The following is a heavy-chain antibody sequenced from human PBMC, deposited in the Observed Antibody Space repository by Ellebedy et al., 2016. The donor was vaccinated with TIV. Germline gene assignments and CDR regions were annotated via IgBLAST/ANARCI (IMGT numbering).Heavy chain of an antibody. V-gene: IGHV3-30*03. CDR1: GFTFSDYG. Sequence: PGGSLRLSCVASGFTFSDYGMHWVRQAPGKGLEWVAVISNDGRSKKHAASVKGRFTISRDNSKSTLYLQMDSLRADDTAVYYCAPGGTTTVKKGFGYWGQGTLVTVSS. CDR2: ISNDGRSK. D-gene: IGHD4-17*01. J-gene: IGHJ4*02. CDR3: APGGTTTVKKGFGY.